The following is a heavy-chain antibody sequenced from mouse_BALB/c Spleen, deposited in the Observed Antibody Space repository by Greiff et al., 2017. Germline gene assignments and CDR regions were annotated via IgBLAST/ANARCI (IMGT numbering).Heavy chain of an antibody. V-gene: IGHV5-9-4*01. CDR3: AREGDMDY. Sequence: EVQGVESGGGLVKPGGSLKLSCAASGFTFRSYAMSWVRQSPERRLEWVAEISSGGSYTYYPDTVTGRFTISRDNAKNTLYLEMSSLRSEDTATYYCAREGDMDYWGQGTSVTVSS. CDR1: GFTFRSYA. CDR2: ISSGGSYT. J-gene: IGHJ4*01.